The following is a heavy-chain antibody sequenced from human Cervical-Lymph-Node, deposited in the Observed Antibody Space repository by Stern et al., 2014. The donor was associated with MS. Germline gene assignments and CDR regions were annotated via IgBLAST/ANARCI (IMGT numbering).Heavy chain of an antibody. Sequence: QITLKESGPVLVKPTETLTLTCTVSGFSLSNARMGVSWIRQPPGKPLEWLAHIFSNDEKSYSPSLKSRLTISKDTSKSQVVLTMTNMDPVDTATYYCARIDFVAAAGAFDPWGQGTLVTVSS. J-gene: IGHJ5*02. CDR1: GFSLSNARMG. D-gene: IGHD6-13*01. CDR3: ARIDFVAAAGAFDP. V-gene: IGHV2-26*01. CDR2: IFSNDEK.